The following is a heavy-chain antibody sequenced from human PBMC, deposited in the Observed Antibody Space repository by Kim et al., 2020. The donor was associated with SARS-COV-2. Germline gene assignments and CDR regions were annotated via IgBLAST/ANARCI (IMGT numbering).Heavy chain of an antibody. CDR2: IYYSGST. CDR1: GGSISSYY. CDR3: ARGGNSGYDWGP. Sequence: SETLSLTCTVSGGSISSYYWSWIRQPPGKGLEWIGYIYYSGSTNYNPSLKSRVTISVDTSKNQFSLKLSSVTAADTAVYYCARGGNSGYDWGPWGQGTLVTVSS. V-gene: IGHV4-59*01. D-gene: IGHD5-12*01. J-gene: IGHJ5*02.